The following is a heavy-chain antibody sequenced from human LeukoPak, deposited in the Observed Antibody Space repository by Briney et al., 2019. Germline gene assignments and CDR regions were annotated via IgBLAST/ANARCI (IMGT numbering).Heavy chain of an antibody. D-gene: IGHD3-16*01. J-gene: IGHJ6*02. CDR2: VNHSGST. CDR1: GGSFSGYY. Sequence: SETLSLTCAVYGGSFSGYYWSWIRQPPGKGLEWIGEVNHSGSTNYNPSLKSRVTISVDTSKNQFSLKLSSVTAADTAVYYCARIGYYYYYGMDVWGQGTTVTVSS. V-gene: IGHV4-34*01. CDR3: ARIGYYYYYGMDV.